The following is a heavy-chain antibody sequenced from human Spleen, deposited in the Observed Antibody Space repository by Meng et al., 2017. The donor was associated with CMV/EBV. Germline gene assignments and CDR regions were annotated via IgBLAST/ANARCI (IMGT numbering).Heavy chain of an antibody. CDR3: ARGTYYDFWSGYYRNWFDP. CDR2: IYYSGST. D-gene: IGHD3-3*01. V-gene: IGHV4-59*12. CDR1: GGSISSDY. J-gene: IGHJ5*02. Sequence: SETLSLTCTVSGGSISSDYWSWIRQPPGKGLEWIGYIYYSGSTNYNPSLKSRVNISVDTSKNQFSLKLSSVTAADTAVYYCARGTYYDFWSGYYRNWFDPWGQGTLVTVSS.